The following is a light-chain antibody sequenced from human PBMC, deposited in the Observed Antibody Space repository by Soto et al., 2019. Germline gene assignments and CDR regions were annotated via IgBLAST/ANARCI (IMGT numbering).Light chain of an antibody. J-gene: IGKJ1*01. V-gene: IGKV3-20*01. CDR2: GAS. CDR3: QQYGFFLT. Sequence: ELVLTQSPGTLSLSPGESATLSCRASQSVSSSYLAWYQQRPGQAPRLLIYGASSRATGIPDRFSGSGSGTDFTLTISRLEPEDFAVYYCQQYGFFLTFGQGTKVDIK. CDR1: QSVSSSY.